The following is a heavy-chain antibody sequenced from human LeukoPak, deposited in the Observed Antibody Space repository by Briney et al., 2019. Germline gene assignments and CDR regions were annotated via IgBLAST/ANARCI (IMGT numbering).Heavy chain of an antibody. J-gene: IGHJ4*02. CDR1: GGSFSSYY. V-gene: IGHV4-4*07. D-gene: IGHD6-13*01. CDR2: IYTSGST. CDR3: ARGGSSSWYDFDY. Sequence: PSETLSLTCTVSGGSFSSYYWIWIRQPAGKGLEWIGRIYTSGSTNYNPSLKSRVTMSVDTSTNQFSLKLSSVTAADTAVYYCARGGSSSWYDFDYWGQGTLVTVSS.